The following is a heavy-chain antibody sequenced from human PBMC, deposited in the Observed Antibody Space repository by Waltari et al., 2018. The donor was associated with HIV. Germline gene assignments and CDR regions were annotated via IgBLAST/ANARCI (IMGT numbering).Heavy chain of an antibody. CDR1: GLSFSTYG. CDR2: ITESGGST. CDR3: VSRRRNFPIDN. V-gene: IGHV3-23*01. J-gene: IGHJ4*02. Sequence: EVQLLESGGGLVQPGGSLRLSCVASGLSFSTYGMNWVRQAPGKGLEWVSGITESGGSTYYADSVEGRFTISRDSSKNTLFLQMNGLGVEDTAVYYCVSRRRNFPIDNWGQGTLVTVSS. D-gene: IGHD3-3*01.